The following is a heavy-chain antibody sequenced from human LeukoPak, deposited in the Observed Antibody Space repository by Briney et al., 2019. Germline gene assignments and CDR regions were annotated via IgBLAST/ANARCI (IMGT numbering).Heavy chain of an antibody. J-gene: IGHJ3*02. D-gene: IGHD3-10*01. Sequence: PSETLSLTCTVSGGSISSYYWSWIRQPPGKGLEWIGYIYYSGSTNYNPSLKSRVTISVDTSKNQFSLKLSSVTAADTAVYYCARVLIGYYGSGSYYKGAFDIWGQGTMVTVSS. V-gene: IGHV4-59*01. CDR2: IYYSGST. CDR3: ARVLIGYYGSGSYYKGAFDI. CDR1: GGSISSYY.